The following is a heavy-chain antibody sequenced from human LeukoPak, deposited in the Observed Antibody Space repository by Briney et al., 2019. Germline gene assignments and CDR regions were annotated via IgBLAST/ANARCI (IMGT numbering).Heavy chain of an antibody. CDR3: ARGDNIVVVPAANN. Sequence: SQTLSLTCTVSGGSISSGGYYWSWIRQPPGKGLEWIGYIYHSGSTYYNPSLKSRVTISVDRSKNQFSLKLSSVTAADTAVYYCARGDNIVVVPAANNWGQGTLVTVSS. V-gene: IGHV4-30-2*01. CDR1: GGSISSGGYY. CDR2: IYHSGST. J-gene: IGHJ1*01. D-gene: IGHD2-2*01.